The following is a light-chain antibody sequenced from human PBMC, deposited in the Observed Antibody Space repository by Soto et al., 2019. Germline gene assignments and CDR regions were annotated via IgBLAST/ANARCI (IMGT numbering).Light chain of an antibody. CDR1: QSVSSY. J-gene: IGKJ4*01. CDR2: DAS. V-gene: IGKV3-11*01. Sequence: EIVLTQSPATLSLSPGERATLSCRASQSVSSYLAWYQQKPGQAPRLLIYDASNRAPGIPARFSGSGSGTGFTLTISSLYPEDFAVYYCQQRSNWLLTFGGGTKVEIK. CDR3: QQRSNWLLT.